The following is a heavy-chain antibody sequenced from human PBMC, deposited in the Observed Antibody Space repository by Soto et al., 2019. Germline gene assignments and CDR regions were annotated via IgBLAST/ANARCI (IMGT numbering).Heavy chain of an antibody. CDR2: VSAYNGER. D-gene: IGHD6-6*01. CDR3: SRGTSIPASGDY. CDR1: GYTFTNYG. V-gene: IGHV1-18*01. Sequence: QVQLVQSGAEVKKPGASVKVSCEASGYTFTNYGINWVRQAPGQGLEWLGWVSAYNGERRYAQRVQARVIMTTDTSTTTAYMELRSLRSDDTAVYYCSRGTSIPASGDYWGQGTLVTVSS. J-gene: IGHJ4*01.